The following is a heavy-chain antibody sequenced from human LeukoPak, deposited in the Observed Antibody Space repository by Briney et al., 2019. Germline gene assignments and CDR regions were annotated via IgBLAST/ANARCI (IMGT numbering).Heavy chain of an antibody. J-gene: IGHJ4*02. Sequence: SETLSLTCTVSGGSFSGYYWSWIRQPPGKGLEWIGYIYYSGNTNYNPSLKSRVTISVDTSKNQFSLKLSSVTAADTAVYYCANLLLWFGEYPFGFSDYWGQGTLVTVSS. CDR2: IYYSGNT. D-gene: IGHD3-10*01. CDR3: ANLLLWFGEYPFGFSDY. V-gene: IGHV4-59*08. CDR1: GGSFSGYY.